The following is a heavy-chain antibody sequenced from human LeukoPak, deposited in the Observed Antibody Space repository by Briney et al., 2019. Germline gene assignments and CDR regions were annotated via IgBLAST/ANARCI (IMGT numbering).Heavy chain of an antibody. CDR2: INPSGGST. V-gene: IGHV1-46*01. D-gene: IGHD1-26*01. CDR3: ARFLKWEPSFDI. CDR1: GYTFTSYY. J-gene: IGHJ3*02. Sequence: ASVTVSCKASGYTFTSYYMHWVRQAPGQGLERMGIINPSGGSTSYAQKFQGRVTMTRDMSTSTVYMELSSLRSEGTAVYYCARFLKWEPSFDIWGQGTMVTVSS.